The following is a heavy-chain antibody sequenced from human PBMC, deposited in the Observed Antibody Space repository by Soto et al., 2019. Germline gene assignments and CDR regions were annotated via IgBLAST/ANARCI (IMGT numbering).Heavy chain of an antibody. Sequence: EVQLVESGGGLVQPGRSLRLSCAASGFTFDDYAMHWVRQAPGKGLEWVSGISWNSGSIGYADSVKGRFTISRDNAKNSLYLQMNSLRAEDTALYYCAKVGCSSISCYALDYWGQGTLVTVSS. CDR2: ISWNSGSI. CDR3: AKVGCSSISCYALDY. CDR1: GFTFDDYA. J-gene: IGHJ4*02. D-gene: IGHD2-2*01. V-gene: IGHV3-9*01.